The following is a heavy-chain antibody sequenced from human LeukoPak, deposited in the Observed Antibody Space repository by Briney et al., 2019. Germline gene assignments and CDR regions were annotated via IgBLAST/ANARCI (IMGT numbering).Heavy chain of an antibody. Sequence: GGSLRLSCADSGFSFSTYGMSWVRQAPGKGLEWVSYISSSGSTIYYADSVKGRFTISRDNAKNSLYLQMNSLRAEDTAVYYCARDWSYLPSGAAGENDIWGQGTMVTVSS. CDR1: GFSFSTYG. J-gene: IGHJ3*02. CDR3: ARDWSYLPSGAAGENDI. D-gene: IGHD6-13*01. CDR2: ISSSGSTI. V-gene: IGHV3-48*04.